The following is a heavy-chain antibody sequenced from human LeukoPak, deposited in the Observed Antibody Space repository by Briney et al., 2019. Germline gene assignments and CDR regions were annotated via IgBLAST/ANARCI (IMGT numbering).Heavy chain of an antibody. Sequence: ASVKVSCKASGYTFTGFYLHWLRQAPGQGLEWMGWVNPNNGGTNYAQKFQGRVTMTRDTSISTAYMELRSLRSDDTAVYYCARGYDPENQFDPWGQGTLVTVSS. CDR2: VNPNNGGT. CDR1: GYTFTGFY. CDR3: ARGYDPENQFDP. D-gene: IGHD1-14*01. V-gene: IGHV1-2*02. J-gene: IGHJ5*02.